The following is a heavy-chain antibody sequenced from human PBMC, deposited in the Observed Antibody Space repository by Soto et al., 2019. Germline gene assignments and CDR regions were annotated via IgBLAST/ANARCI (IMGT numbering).Heavy chain of an antibody. CDR1: GVSFSGYY. Sequence: SETLSLTCAVYGVSFSGYYWILLRPPPGKGLEWIGEINHSGSTNYNPSLKSRVTISVDTSKNQFSLKLSSVTAADTAVYYCARVSGIAARSLDGYYYYYMDVWGKGTTVTVSS. CDR3: ARVSGIAARSLDGYYYYYMDV. CDR2: INHSGST. J-gene: IGHJ6*03. V-gene: IGHV4-34*01. D-gene: IGHD6-6*01.